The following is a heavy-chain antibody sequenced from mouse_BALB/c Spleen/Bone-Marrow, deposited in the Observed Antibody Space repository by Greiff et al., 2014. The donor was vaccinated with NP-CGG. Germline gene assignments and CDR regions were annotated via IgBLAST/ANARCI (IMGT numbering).Heavy chain of an antibody. J-gene: IGHJ4*01. CDR1: GYSFTSYW. CDR2: INPSNSGT. D-gene: IGHD2-3*01. CDR3: AKAFGDGYYYDMDY. Sequence: VQLVESGAELVKPGAPVRLSCKASGYSFTSYWMNWVKQSHGRGLEWIGRINPSNSGTNYNQKFKDKATVTVDKSSSTAYIQLSSLSSGDSAVYYGAKAFGDGYYYDMDYWGQGTSVTVSS. V-gene: IGHV1-69*02.